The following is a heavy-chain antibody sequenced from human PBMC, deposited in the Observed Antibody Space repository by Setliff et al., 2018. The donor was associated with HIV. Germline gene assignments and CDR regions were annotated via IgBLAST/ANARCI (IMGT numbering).Heavy chain of an antibody. V-gene: IGHV4-39*07. Sequence: PSETLSLTCSVSGGSISSRSPYYWGWIRQPPGKGLEWIGSIYPGKTYYSPSLKSRVAISVDTSKNQFSLHFQSVTAADTALYFCARLGDFSYSSRYLYAFDFWGHGALVTVSS. CDR3: ARLGDFSYSSRYLYAFDF. CDR1: GGSISSRSPYY. D-gene: IGHD2-8*01. CDR2: IYPGKT. J-gene: IGHJ4*01.